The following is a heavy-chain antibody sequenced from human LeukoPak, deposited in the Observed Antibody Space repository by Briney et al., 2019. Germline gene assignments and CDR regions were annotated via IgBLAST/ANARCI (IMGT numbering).Heavy chain of an antibody. J-gene: IGHJ3*02. CDR2: ISWNSGSI. CDR1: GFTFDDYA. V-gene: IGHV3-9*01. Sequence: TGGSLRLSCAASGFTFDDYAMHWVRQAPGKGLEWVSGISWNSGSIGYADSVKGRFTISRDNAKNSLYLQMNSLRAEDTALYYCAKVVGVRFSSTSCYQGAFDIWGQGTMVTVSS. D-gene: IGHD2-2*01. CDR3: AKVVGVRFSSTSCYQGAFDI.